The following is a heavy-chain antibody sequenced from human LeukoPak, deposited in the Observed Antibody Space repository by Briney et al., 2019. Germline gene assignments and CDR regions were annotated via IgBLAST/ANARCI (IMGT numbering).Heavy chain of an antibody. J-gene: IGHJ5*02. V-gene: IGHV1-2*02. CDR1: GYTFTSYY. CDR3: ARENIVVVPAAIRDWFDP. CDR2: INPNSGGT. D-gene: IGHD2-2*02. Sequence: SVKVSCKASGYTFTSYYMHWVRQAPGQGLEWMGWINPNSGGTNYAQKFQGRVTMTRDTSISTAYMELSRLRSDDTAVYYCARENIVVVPAAIRDWFDPWGQGTLVTVSS.